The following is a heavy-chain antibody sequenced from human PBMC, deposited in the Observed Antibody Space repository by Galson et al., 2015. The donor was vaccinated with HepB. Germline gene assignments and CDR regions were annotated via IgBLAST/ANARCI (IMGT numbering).Heavy chain of an antibody. CDR3: AKATPSTYYYDSSGYDYFDY. Sequence: SLRLSCAASGFTFSSYAMSWVRQAPGKGLEWVSAISGSGGSTYYADSVKGRFTISRDNSKNTLYLQMNSLRAEDTAVYYCAKATPSTYYYDSSGYDYFDYWGQGTLVTVSS. V-gene: IGHV3-23*01. D-gene: IGHD3-22*01. CDR1: GFTFSSYA. J-gene: IGHJ4*02. CDR2: ISGSGGST.